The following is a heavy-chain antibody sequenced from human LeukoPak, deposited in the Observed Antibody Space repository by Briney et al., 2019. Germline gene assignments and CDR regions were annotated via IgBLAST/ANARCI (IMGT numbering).Heavy chain of an antibody. CDR1: GFTFSTYS. V-gene: IGHV3-21*01. CDR3: SYYDSSGYYYY. Sequence: GGSLRLSCAASGFTFSTYSMHWVRQAPGKGLEWVSSISSTSTYIYYADSVKGRFTISRDNAKNSLYLQMNSLRAEDTAVYYCSYYDSSGYYYYWGQGTLVTVSS. CDR2: ISSTSTYI. J-gene: IGHJ4*02. D-gene: IGHD3-22*01.